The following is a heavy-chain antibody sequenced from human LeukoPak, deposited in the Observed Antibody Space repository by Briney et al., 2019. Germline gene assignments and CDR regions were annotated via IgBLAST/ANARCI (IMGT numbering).Heavy chain of an antibody. CDR1: GFTFSDYY. D-gene: IGHD5-24*01. Sequence: NSGGSLRLSCAASGFTFSDYYMSWIRQASGKGLEWVSYISSSATTIYYADSVKGRFTISRDNAKNSLYLQMNNLRAEDTAVYYCARGGGYNAVDFWGQGTLVTVSS. J-gene: IGHJ4*02. CDR3: ARGGGYNAVDF. CDR2: ISSSATTI. V-gene: IGHV3-11*01.